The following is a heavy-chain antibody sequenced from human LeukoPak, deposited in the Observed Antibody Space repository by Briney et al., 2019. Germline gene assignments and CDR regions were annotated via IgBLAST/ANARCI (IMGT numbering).Heavy chain of an antibody. Sequence: ASVKVSCKASGYTFTSYGISWVRQAPGQGLEWMGGIIPIFGTANYAQKFQGRVTITADESTSTAYMELSSLRSEDTAVYYCARVEMATMYYYYYMDVWGKGTTVTVSS. J-gene: IGHJ6*03. CDR3: ARVEMATMYYYYYMDV. V-gene: IGHV1-69*13. D-gene: IGHD5-24*01. CDR2: IIPIFGTA. CDR1: GYTFTSYG.